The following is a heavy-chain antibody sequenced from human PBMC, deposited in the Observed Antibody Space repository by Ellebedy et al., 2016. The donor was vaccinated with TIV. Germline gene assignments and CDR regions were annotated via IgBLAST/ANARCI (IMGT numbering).Heavy chain of an antibody. CDR3: ARGSMWFGELATYYYAMDV. V-gene: IGHV4-39*01. Sequence: SETLSLXXTVSGGSISSRNYFWGWIRQPPGKGLEWIGSISYTGSTNSNPSLRGRVTISVDTSKKQFSLKMNSVTASDTALYYCARGSMWFGELATYYYAMDVWGQGTTVTVSS. D-gene: IGHD3-10*01. J-gene: IGHJ6*02. CDR1: GGSISSRNYF. CDR2: ISYTGST.